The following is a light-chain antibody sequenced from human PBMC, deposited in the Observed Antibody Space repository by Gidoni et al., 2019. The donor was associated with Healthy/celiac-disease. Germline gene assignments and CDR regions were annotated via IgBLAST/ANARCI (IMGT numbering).Light chain of an antibody. CDR3: GTWDSSLSAGV. CDR1: SSHIGNNY. CDR2: DNN. Sequence: QSVLTQPPSVSAAPGQKVTISCSGSSSHIGNNYVSWYQQLPGTAPKLIIYDNNKRPSVLPDRFSGSKSGTSATLGITGLQTGDEADYYCGTWDSSLSAGVFGGGTKLTVL. J-gene: IGLJ2*01. V-gene: IGLV1-51*01.